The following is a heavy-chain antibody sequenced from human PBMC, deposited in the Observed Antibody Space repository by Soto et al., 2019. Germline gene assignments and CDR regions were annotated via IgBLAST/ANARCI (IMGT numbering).Heavy chain of an antibody. V-gene: IGHV3-23*01. CDR1: GFIFSNYA. CDR3: AKGGSSSSQPMDV. J-gene: IGHJ6*02. Sequence: EVQLLESGGGLLQPGGSLRLSCAASGFIFSNYAMSWVRQAPGKGLEWVSSISASGGYSHYADSVKGRFTIFRDNSKNTLSLQMNSLRVEDTAVYYCAKGGSSSSQPMDVWGQGTTVTVSS. CDR2: ISASGGYS. D-gene: IGHD6-6*01.